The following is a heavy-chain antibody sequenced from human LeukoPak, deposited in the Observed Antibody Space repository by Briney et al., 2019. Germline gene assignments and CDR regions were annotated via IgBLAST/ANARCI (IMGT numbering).Heavy chain of an antibody. CDR2: IGGTGDKT. D-gene: IGHD6-19*01. J-gene: IGHJ4*02. V-gene: IGHV3-23*01. CDR1: RFTFSSYA. Sequence: GGSLRLSCAASRFTFSSYAMSWVRQAPGRGLEWVSTIGGTGDKTYYADSVQGRFTISRDNSMDTLYLQMNSLKAEDTAVYYCAKDPVVYHGGSGWHYFDYWGQGTLVAVSS. CDR3: AKDPVVYHGGSGWHYFDY.